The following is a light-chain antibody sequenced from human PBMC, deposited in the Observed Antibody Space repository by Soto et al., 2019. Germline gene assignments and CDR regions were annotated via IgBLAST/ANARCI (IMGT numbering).Light chain of an antibody. Sequence: DIQMTQSPSTLSASVGDRVTITCRASQSISNWLAWYQQKPGKAPKLLIYKTSNLDSGAPSRFRGSGSGPEFPLTISSLQPDDFAQYYCQQYKSFSLTFGGGTRVEVK. V-gene: IGKV1-5*03. CDR3: QQYKSFSLT. J-gene: IGKJ4*01. CDR2: KTS. CDR1: QSISNW.